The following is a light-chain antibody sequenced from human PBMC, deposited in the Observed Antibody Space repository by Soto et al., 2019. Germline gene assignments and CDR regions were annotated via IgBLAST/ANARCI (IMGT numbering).Light chain of an antibody. CDR1: QSVSSN. J-gene: IGKJ2*01. Sequence: EIVMTQSPATLSVSPGERATLSCRASQSVSSNLAWYQQKPGQAPRLLIYGASSRATGVPARFSGTGSGTGFTLTISSLQSEDSAFYYCQQYDNWPPYTFGQGTNLEIK. V-gene: IGKV3-15*01. CDR3: QQYDNWPPYT. CDR2: GAS.